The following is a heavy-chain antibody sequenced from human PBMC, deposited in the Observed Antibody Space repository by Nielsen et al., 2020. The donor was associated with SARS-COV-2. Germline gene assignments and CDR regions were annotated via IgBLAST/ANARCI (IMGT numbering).Heavy chain of an antibody. V-gene: IGHV4-4*02. J-gene: IGHJ4*02. Sequence: SETLSLTCAVSGGSISSSNWWSWVRQPPGKGLEWIGEIYHSGSTNYNPSLKSRVTISVDTSKNQFSLKLSSVTAADTAVYYCARGVYSYGSFDYWGQGTLVTVSS. D-gene: IGHD5-18*01. CDR1: GGSISSSNW. CDR2: IYHSGST. CDR3: ARGVYSYGSFDY.